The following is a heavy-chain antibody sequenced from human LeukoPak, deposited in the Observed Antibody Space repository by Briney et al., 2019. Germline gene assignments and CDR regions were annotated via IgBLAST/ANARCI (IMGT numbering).Heavy chain of an antibody. D-gene: IGHD2-2*01. V-gene: IGHV3-7*01. Sequence: GGSLRLSCAASGFTLSDYWMSWVRQASGKGLEWVANIKQDGSEKYYVDSVKGRFTISRDNAKNSLYLQMNSLRAEDTAVYYCARDLTDCSSTSCFYYMDVWGKGTTVTVSS. CDR1: GFTLSDYW. CDR2: IKQDGSEK. J-gene: IGHJ6*03. CDR3: ARDLTDCSSTSCFYYMDV.